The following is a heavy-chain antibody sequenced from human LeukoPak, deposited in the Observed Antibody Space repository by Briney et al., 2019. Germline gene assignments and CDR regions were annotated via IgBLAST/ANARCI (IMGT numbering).Heavy chain of an antibody. D-gene: IGHD5-18*01. Sequence: GGSLRLSCAASGFTFSSYEMNWVRQAPGKGMELVSYISSSGSTIYYADSVKGRFTISRDNAKNSLYLQMNSLRAEDTAVYYCARDSVVDTAMDSYYYYMDVWGKGTTVTVSS. CDR3: ARDSVVDTAMDSYYYYMDV. V-gene: IGHV3-48*03. CDR1: GFTFSSYE. J-gene: IGHJ6*03. CDR2: ISSSGSTI.